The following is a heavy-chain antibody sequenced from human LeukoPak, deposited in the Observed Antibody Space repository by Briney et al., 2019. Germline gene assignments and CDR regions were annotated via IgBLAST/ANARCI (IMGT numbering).Heavy chain of an antibody. CDR2: IWYDGSNE. Sequence: GGSLRLSCAASGFTFSSYGMHWVRQAPGKGLEWVAVIWYDGSNEYYADSVKGRFTISRDNSKNTLYLQMNSLRAEDTAAYYCAGTGIAAAGSTADYWGQGTLVTVSS. D-gene: IGHD6-13*01. CDR1: GFTFSSYG. J-gene: IGHJ4*02. V-gene: IGHV3-33*01. CDR3: AGTGIAAAGSTADY.